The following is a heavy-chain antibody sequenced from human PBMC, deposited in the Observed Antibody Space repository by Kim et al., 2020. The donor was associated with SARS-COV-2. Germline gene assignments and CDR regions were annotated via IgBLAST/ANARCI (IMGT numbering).Heavy chain of an antibody. J-gene: IGHJ4*02. D-gene: IGHD6-13*01. V-gene: IGHV4-59*09. CDR3: ARGREGYISSWYLDY. Sequence: NPHLKSRVTMYVDTSKNQFSLKLSSVTAADTAVYYCARGREGYISSWYLDYWGQGTLVTVSS.